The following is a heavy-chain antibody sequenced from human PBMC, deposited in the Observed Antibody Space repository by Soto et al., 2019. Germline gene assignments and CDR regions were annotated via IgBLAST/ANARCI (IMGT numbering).Heavy chain of an antibody. CDR3: ARHYYYDSSGYYYYDY. J-gene: IGHJ4*02. CDR1: GYSFTSYW. CDR2: IYPGDSDT. V-gene: IGHV5-51*01. Sequence: GESLKISCKGSGYSFTSYWIGWVRQMPGKGLEWMGIIYPGDSDTRYSPSFQGQVTISADKSISTAYLQWSSLKASDTAMYYCARHYYYDSSGYYYYDYWGQGTLVTVSS. D-gene: IGHD3-22*01.